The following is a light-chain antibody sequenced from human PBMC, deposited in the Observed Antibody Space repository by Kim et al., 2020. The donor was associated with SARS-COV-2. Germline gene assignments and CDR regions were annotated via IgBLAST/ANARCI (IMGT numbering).Light chain of an antibody. CDR1: QSLVHPKGNNY. CDR3: MQAIYTPLT. J-gene: IGKJ4*01. CDR2: LGS. Sequence: VMTQSPLSLPVTPGEPASISCRSSQSLVHPKGNNYVDWYVQKPGQSPQLLIYLGSSRASGVPDRFSGSGSGTDFTLKISRVEAEDVGVYYCMQAIYTPLTFGGGTKVDIK. V-gene: IGKV2-28*01.